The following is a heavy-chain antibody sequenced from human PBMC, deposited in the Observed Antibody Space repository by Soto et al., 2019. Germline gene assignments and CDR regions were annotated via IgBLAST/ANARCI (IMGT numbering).Heavy chain of an antibody. V-gene: IGHV3-73*01. CDR3: ARGQGAAIGDYYYHGMDV. J-gene: IGHJ6*02. D-gene: IGHD2-2*02. Sequence: GSLRLSCAASGFTFSSYFMCWVRQASGKGLEWVGRIRSRANNFATSSAASVKGRFTFSRDDSKNTAYLQMNTLKPEDTAVYYCARGQGAAIGDYYYHGMDVWGQGTTVTVSS. CDR2: IRSRANNFAT. CDR1: GFTFSSYF.